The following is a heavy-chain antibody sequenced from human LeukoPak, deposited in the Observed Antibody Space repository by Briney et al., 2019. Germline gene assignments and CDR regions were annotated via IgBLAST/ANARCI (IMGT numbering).Heavy chain of an antibody. CDR2: IYYSGST. V-gene: IGHV4-59*01. J-gene: IGHJ4*02. Sequence: SETLSLTCAVSGGSISTYYWSWIRQPPGKGLEWIGYIYYSGSTNYNPSLKGRVTISVDTSKNQFSLKLSSLTAADTAVYYCARSATLFDYWGQGTLVTVSS. CDR1: GGSISTYY. CDR3: ARSATLFDY. D-gene: IGHD2-15*01.